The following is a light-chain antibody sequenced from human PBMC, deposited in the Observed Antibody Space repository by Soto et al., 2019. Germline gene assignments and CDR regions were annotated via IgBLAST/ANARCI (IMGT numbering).Light chain of an antibody. CDR2: GVT. Sequence: QSALTQPPSASGSPGQSVTISCTGTSSDVGGYNSVSWYQQHPGKAPKLMIYGVTERPSGVPDRFSGSKSGNTASLTVSGLQAEDEADYYCYSYAGRNIWVFGGGTQLTVL. V-gene: IGLV2-8*01. CDR3: YSYAGRNIWV. CDR1: SSDVGGYNS. J-gene: IGLJ3*02.